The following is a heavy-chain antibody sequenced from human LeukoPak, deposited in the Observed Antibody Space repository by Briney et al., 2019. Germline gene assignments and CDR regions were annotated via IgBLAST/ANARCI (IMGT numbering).Heavy chain of an antibody. CDR2: ISYDGSNK. CDR3: AKEPLPYSSGWYRRYYFDY. Sequence: GGSLRLSCAASGFTFSSYGMPWVRQAPGKGLEWVAVISYDGSNKHYADSVKGRFTISRDNSKNTLYLQMNSLRAEDTAVYYCAKEPLPYSSGWYRRYYFDYWGQGTLVTVSS. J-gene: IGHJ4*02. CDR1: GFTFSSYG. D-gene: IGHD6-19*01. V-gene: IGHV3-30*18.